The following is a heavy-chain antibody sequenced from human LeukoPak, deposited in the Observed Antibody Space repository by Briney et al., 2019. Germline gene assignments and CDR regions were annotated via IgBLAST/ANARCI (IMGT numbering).Heavy chain of an antibody. CDR3: ATDPLNVVVPAATKFYGMDV. V-gene: IGHV1-24*01. J-gene: IGHJ6*02. Sequence: ASVKVSCKVSGYTLTELSMHWVRQAPGKGLEWMGGFDPEDGETNYAQKFQGRVTMTEDTSTDTAYMELSSLRSEDTAVYYCATDPLNVVVPAATKFYGMDVWGQGTTVTVSS. D-gene: IGHD2-2*01. CDR2: FDPEDGET. CDR1: GYTLTELS.